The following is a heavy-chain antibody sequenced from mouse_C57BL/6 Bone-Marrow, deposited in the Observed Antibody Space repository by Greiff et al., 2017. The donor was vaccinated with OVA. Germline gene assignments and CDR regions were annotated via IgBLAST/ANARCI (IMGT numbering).Heavy chain of an antibody. CDR1: GYTFTSYW. D-gene: IGHD2-10*01. J-gene: IGHJ3*01. Sequence: QVQLKQPGAELVRPGSSVKLSCKASGYTFTSYWMHWVKQRPIQGLEWIGNIDPSDSETHYNQKFKDKATLTVDKSSSTAYMQLSSLTSEDSAVYYCARSYYDLSWFAYWGQGTLVTVSA. CDR2: IDPSDSET. CDR3: ARSYYDLSWFAY. V-gene: IGHV1-52*01.